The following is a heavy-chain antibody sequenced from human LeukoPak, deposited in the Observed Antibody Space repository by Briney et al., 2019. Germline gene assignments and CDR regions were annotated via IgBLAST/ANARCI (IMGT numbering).Heavy chain of an antibody. CDR3: ARSGTYQHSSSYDY. V-gene: IGHV4-4*02. D-gene: IGHD6-13*01. Sequence: SETLSLTCAVSGDSISSSNWWSWVRQPPGKGLEWIGEIYHSGSTNYNPSLKSRVTISVDKSKNQFSLKLSSVTAADTAVYYCARSGTYQHSSSYDYWGQGTLVTVSS. CDR1: GDSISSSNW. J-gene: IGHJ4*02. CDR2: IYHSGST.